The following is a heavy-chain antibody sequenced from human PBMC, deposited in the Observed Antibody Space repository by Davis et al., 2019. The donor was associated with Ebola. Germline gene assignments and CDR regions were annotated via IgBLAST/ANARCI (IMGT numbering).Heavy chain of an antibody. CDR1: GFTFGDYA. V-gene: IGHV3-49*03. Sequence: PGGSLRLSCTASGFTFGDYAMSWFRQAPGKGLEWVGFIRSKAYGGTREYAASVKGRFTISRDDSKSIAYLQMNSLKTEDTAVYYCSREGEQQHYYYGMDVWGQGTTVTVSS. CDR3: SREGEQQHYYYGMDV. D-gene: IGHD6-13*01. CDR2: IRSKAYGGTR. J-gene: IGHJ6*02.